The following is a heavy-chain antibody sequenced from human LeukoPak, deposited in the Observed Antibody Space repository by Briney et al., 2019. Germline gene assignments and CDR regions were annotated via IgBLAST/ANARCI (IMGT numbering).Heavy chain of an antibody. CDR1: GFTFSSYW. CDR2: IKQDGSEK. D-gene: IGHD1-26*01. J-gene: IGHJ4*02. CDR3: AGEGLSWELPY. Sequence: GGSLRLSCAASGFTFSSYWMSWVRQAPGKGLEWVANIKQDGSEKYYVDSVKGRFTISRDNAKNSLYLQMNSLRAEDTAVYYCAGEGLSWELPYWGQGTLVTVSS. V-gene: IGHV3-7*01.